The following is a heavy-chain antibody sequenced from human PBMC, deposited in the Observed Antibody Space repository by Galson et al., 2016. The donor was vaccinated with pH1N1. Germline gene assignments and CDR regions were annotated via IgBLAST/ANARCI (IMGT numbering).Heavy chain of an antibody. D-gene: IGHD6-19*01. Sequence: TLSLTCTVSGGSISSDTYYWGWIRQPPGKGLEWIGSFHHTDGTYYNTSLKSRVTISVDTSKSQISLTLSSVSAADTAMYYWARSPQWLLYSRFDPWGQGILVTVSS. V-gene: IGHV4-39*07. CDR1: GGSISSDTYY. J-gene: IGHJ5*02. CDR3: ARSPQWLLYSRFDP. CDR2: FHHTDGT.